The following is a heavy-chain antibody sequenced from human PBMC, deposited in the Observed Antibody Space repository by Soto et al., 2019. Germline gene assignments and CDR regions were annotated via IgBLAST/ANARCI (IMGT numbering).Heavy chain of an antibody. Sequence: GSLSLSFTASGFTFGDYSNNGVRQVPGKGLEWLGFIRNDIYDETTEYAASVKGRIIISRDDSKSMAYLQMDSLKTEDTGVYYCTTGRDGYNPYYFLYWGQGALVTVSS. CDR2: IRNDIYDETT. J-gene: IGHJ4*02. D-gene: IGHD5-12*01. CDR3: TTGRDGYNPYYFLY. CDR1: GFTFGDYS. V-gene: IGHV3-49*04.